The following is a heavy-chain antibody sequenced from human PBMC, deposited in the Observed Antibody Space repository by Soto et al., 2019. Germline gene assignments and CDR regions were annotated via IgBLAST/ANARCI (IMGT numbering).Heavy chain of an antibody. J-gene: IGHJ5*02. CDR1: CYTFSNHG. D-gene: IGHD4-17*01. CDR3: AFSAYGDYVGFDP. Sequence: ASMKGSRKASCYTFSNHGISRGRKAPGQGLEWMGWISAYNGNTNYAQKLQGRVTMTTDTSTSTAYMELRSLRSDDTAVYYCAFSAYGDYVGFDPWGQGTLVTVSS. V-gene: IGHV1-18*01. CDR2: ISAYNGNT.